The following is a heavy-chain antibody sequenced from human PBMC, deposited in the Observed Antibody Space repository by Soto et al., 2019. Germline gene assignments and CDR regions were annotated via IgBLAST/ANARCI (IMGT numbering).Heavy chain of an antibody. Sequence: GGSLRLSCASSGFTFSSYGMHWVRQAPGKGLEWVTFISYDGSNKFCEDSVKGRFTISRDNSKNTLYMQMNSLRAEDTAVYYCAKDQDIVLVPAAPIDYWGQGTLVTVSS. J-gene: IGHJ4*02. CDR3: AKDQDIVLVPAAPIDY. V-gene: IGHV3-30*18. D-gene: IGHD2-2*01. CDR2: ISYDGSNK. CDR1: GFTFSSYG.